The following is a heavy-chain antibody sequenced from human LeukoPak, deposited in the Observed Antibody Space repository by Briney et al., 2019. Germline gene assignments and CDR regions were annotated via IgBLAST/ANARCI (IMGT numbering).Heavy chain of an antibody. CDR2: ISSGSTYI. CDR3: ARVQRGIAVALDY. CDR1: GFTFSRSS. Sequence: GGSLRLSCAASGFTFSRSSMNWVRQAPGKGLEWVSSISSGSTYIYYADSVKGRFTISRDNVKNLLYLQMNSLRAEDTAVYYCARVQRGIAVALDYWGQGTLATVSS. V-gene: IGHV3-21*01. J-gene: IGHJ4*02. D-gene: IGHD6-19*01.